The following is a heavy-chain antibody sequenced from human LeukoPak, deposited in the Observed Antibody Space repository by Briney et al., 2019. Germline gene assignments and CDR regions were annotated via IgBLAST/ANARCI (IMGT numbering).Heavy chain of an antibody. Sequence: SETLSLTCTVSGGSTSSYYWSWIRQPPGKGLEWIGYIYYSGSTNYNPSLKSRVTISVDTSKNQFSLKLSSVTAADTAVYYCARESLVKHAFDIWGQGTMVTVSS. CDR3: ARESLVKHAFDI. CDR2: IYYSGST. J-gene: IGHJ3*02. CDR1: GGSTSSYY. D-gene: IGHD2-21*01. V-gene: IGHV4-59*01.